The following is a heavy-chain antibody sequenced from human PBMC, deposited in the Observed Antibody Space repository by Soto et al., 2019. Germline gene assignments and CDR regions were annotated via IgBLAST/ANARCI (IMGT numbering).Heavy chain of an antibody. CDR1: GDSVSSNSAA. V-gene: IGHV6-1*01. CDR2: TYYRSKWYN. CDR3: ARAGITMIGINNWFDP. D-gene: IGHD3-10*02. Sequence: QVQLQQSGPGLVKPSQTLSLTCAISGDSVSSNSAAWNWIRQSPSRGLEWLGRTYYRSKWYNDYAVSGKSRITINPDTSKNQFSLQLNSVTPEDTAVYYCARAGITMIGINNWFDPWGQGTLVTVSS. J-gene: IGHJ5*02.